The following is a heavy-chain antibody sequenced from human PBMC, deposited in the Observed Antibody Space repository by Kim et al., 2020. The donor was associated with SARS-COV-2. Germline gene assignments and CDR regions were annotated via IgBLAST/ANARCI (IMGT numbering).Heavy chain of an antibody. D-gene: IGHD6-19*01. CDR1: GGTFSNYV. V-gene: IGHV1-69*06. CDR3: ARGYSGSGWPPFDF. J-gene: IGHJ4*02. Sequence: SVKVSCKASGGTFSNYVINWVRQAPGQGLEWMGGIIPIFGTTNYAQKFQGRVTITADNSTRIVHMEVNNLTSEDTAVYYCARGYSGSGWPPFDFWGQGTLVTVSS. CDR2: IIPIFGTT.